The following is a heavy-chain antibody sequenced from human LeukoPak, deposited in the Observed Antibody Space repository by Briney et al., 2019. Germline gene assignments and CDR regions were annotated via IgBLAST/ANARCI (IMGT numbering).Heavy chain of an antibody. Sequence: SETLSLTCAVYGGSFSGYYWSWIRQPPGKGLEWIGEINHSGSTNYNPSLKGRVTISVDTSKNQFSLKLSSVTAADTAVYYCARRARRGYYYDSSGYLYWGQGTLVTVSS. CDR1: GGSFSGYY. J-gene: IGHJ4*02. CDR2: INHSGST. D-gene: IGHD3-22*01. V-gene: IGHV4-34*01. CDR3: ARRARRGYYYDSSGYLY.